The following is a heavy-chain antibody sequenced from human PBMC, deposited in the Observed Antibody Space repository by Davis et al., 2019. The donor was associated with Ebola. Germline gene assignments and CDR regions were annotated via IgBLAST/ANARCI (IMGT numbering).Heavy chain of an antibody. V-gene: IGHV1-2*02. Sequence: ASVKVSCKTSGHTFTAYYIHWMRQAPGQGLEWMGWINPNSGTNYAQKFQGRVTMTRDTSISTAYMELSRLTSDDTAVYYCARDSAEASGTYFDYWGQGTLVTVSS. CDR3: ARDSAEASGTYFDY. J-gene: IGHJ4*02. CDR1: GHTFTAYY. CDR2: INPNSGT. D-gene: IGHD6-13*01.